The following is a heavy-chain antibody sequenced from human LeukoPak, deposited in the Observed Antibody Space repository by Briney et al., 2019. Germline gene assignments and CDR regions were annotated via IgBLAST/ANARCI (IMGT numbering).Heavy chain of an antibody. CDR3: ATYTHWVAGDV. CDR2: IYSGGST. Sequence: GGSLRLSCAASGFTVSSNYMSWVRQAPGKGLEWVSVIYSGGSTYYADSVKGRFTISRDNSKNTLYLQMNSLRAEDTAVYYCATYTHWVAGDVWGQGTTVTVSS. CDR1: GFTVSSNY. D-gene: IGHD3-16*01. V-gene: IGHV3-66*02. J-gene: IGHJ6*02.